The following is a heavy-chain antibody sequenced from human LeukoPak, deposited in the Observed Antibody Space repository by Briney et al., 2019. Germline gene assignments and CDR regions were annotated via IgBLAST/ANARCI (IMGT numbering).Heavy chain of an antibody. V-gene: IGHV3-66*01. CDR3: ARVQFQWFDP. Sequence: GGTLRLLCAASGFTFSLTYMVWVRQAPGKGREGVSVIYSGGDTYYYADSVKGRFPIARANSKKTLYLQITNLRVEDTAVYYCARVQFQWFDPWGQGTLVAVSS. CDR2: IYSGGDT. CDR1: GFTFSLTY. J-gene: IGHJ5*02.